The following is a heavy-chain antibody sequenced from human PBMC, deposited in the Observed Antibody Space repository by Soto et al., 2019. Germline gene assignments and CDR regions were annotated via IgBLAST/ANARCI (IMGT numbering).Heavy chain of an antibody. Sequence: ASVKVSCKASGYTFTSYYMHWVRQAPGQGLEWMGIINPSGGSTSYAQKFQGRVTMTRDTSTSTVYMELSSLRSEDTAVYYCARDEERSSGFLGEYYYYYGMDVWGQGTTVTVSS. J-gene: IGHJ6*02. V-gene: IGHV1-46*01. CDR2: INPSGGST. CDR1: GYTFTSYY. CDR3: ARDEERSSGFLGEYYYYYGMDV. D-gene: IGHD3-3*01.